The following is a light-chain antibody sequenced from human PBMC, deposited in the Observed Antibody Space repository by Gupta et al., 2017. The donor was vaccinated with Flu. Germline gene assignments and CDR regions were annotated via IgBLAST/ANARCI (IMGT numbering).Light chain of an antibody. V-gene: IGKV2-28*01. Sequence: TPVEPSPSSCSSRSSLLNQNVYNYLDWYLQKPGQSPKLLITFRYIRATGVPARFSGSGSGTEFTLTISSLEPEDFAVYYCQQARQCPRTFGRGTKVDIK. CDR3: QQARQCPRT. CDR2: FRY. J-gene: IGKJ3*01. CDR1: SSLLNQNVYNY.